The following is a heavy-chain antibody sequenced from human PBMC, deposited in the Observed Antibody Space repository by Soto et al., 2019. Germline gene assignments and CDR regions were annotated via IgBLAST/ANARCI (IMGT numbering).Heavy chain of an antibody. CDR2: ISTSTTYT. J-gene: IGHJ4*02. D-gene: IGHD2-15*01. CDR1: GFSFTDFY. CDR3: ARDRGAYCSGGKCASGAFFDY. Sequence: QVQLLESGGGLVKPGGSLRLSCAASGFSFTDFYMNWFRQVPGKGLEWVALISTSTTYTKYEDSVKGRFTISRDNGKNSLYLQIGRLRAEDKAVYYCARDRGAYCSGGKCASGAFFDYWGRGTLVNVSS. V-gene: IGHV3-11*05.